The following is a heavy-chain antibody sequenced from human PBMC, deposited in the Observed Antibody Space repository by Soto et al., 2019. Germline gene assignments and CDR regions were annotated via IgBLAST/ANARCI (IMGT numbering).Heavy chain of an antibody. D-gene: IGHD6-13*01. Sequence: PGGSLRLSCAASGFTFSSYGMHWVRQAPGKGLEWVAVISYDGSNKYYADSVKGRFTISRDNSKNTLYLQMNSLRTEDTAVYYCAKDQARLAAAGLYYFHSWGQGTLVTVSS. J-gene: IGHJ4*02. CDR1: GFTFSSYG. CDR3: AKDQARLAAAGLYYFHS. V-gene: IGHV3-30*18. CDR2: ISYDGSNK.